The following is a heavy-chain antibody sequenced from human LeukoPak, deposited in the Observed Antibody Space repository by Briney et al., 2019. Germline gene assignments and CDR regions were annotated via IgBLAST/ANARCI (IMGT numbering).Heavy chain of an antibody. CDR2: VWYDGSNK. CDR3: ARAILLMVYAPGY. V-gene: IGHV3-33*08. CDR1: GFTFSRYA. Sequence: PGRSLRLSCAASGFTFSRYAMHWVRQVPGKGLEWVATVWYDGSNKYYADSVKGRFTISRDNSKNTLYLQMNSLRAEDTAVYYCARAILLMVYAPGYWGQGTLVTVSS. J-gene: IGHJ4*02. D-gene: IGHD2-8*01.